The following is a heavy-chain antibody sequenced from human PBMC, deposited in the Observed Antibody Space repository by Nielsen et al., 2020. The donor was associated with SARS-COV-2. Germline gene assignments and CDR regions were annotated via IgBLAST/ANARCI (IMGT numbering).Heavy chain of an antibody. Sequence: LSLTCAASGFTFSSYWMSWVRQAPGKGLEWVANIKQDGSEKYYVDSVKGRFTISRDNAKNSLYLQMNSLRAEDTAVYYCARDYSFLSWSGYYYFDYWGQGTLVTVSS. D-gene: IGHD3-3*01. V-gene: IGHV3-7*03. J-gene: IGHJ4*02. CDR2: IKQDGSEK. CDR3: ARDYSFLSWSGYYYFDY. CDR1: GFTFSSYW.